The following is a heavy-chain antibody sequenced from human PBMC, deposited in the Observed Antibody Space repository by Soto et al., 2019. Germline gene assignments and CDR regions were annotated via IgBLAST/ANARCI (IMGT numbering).Heavy chain of an antibody. CDR2: ISHSGST. Sequence: SETLSLTCAVSGGSISSGGYYWSWIRQPPGKGLECIGYISHSGSTKYNPSLKNRVSILRDTSKNQFSLKLSSVTAADTAVYYCARSSSGSYYLQYWGQGALVTVSS. CDR3: ARSSSGSYYLQY. D-gene: IGHD3-10*01. J-gene: IGHJ4*02. CDR1: GGSISSGGYY. V-gene: IGHV4-61*08.